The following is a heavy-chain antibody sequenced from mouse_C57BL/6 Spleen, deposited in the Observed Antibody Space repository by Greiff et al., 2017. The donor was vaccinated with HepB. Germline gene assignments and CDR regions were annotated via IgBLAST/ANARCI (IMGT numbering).Heavy chain of an antibody. Sequence: VQLQQSGPELVKPGASVKISCKASGYSFTGYYMNWVKQSPEKSLEWIGEINPSTGGTTYNQKFKAKATLTVDKSSSTAYMQLKSLTSKDSAVYYCARDYGSSSYFDYWGQGTTLTVSS. CDR2: INPSTGGT. CDR3: ARDYGSSSYFDY. V-gene: IGHV1-42*01. J-gene: IGHJ2*01. CDR1: GYSFTGYY. D-gene: IGHD1-1*01.